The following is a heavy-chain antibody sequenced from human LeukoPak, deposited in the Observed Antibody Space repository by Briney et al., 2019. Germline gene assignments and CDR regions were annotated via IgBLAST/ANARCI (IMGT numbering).Heavy chain of an antibody. D-gene: IGHD3-9*01. CDR2: INHSGST. Sequence: PSETLSLTCAVYGGSFSGYYWSWIRQPPGKGLEWIGEINHSGSTNYNPSPKSRVTISVDTSKNQFSLKLSSVTAADTAVYYCARAGRLRYFDKPKPLDYWGQGTLVTVS. CDR1: GGSFSGYY. CDR3: ARAGRLRYFDKPKPLDY. V-gene: IGHV4-34*01. J-gene: IGHJ4*02.